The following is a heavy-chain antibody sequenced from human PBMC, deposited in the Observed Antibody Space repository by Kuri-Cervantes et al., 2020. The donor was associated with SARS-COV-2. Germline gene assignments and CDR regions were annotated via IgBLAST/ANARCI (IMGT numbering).Heavy chain of an antibody. CDR1: GYSISSGCY. V-gene: IGHV4-61*01. CDR3: ARSPNLYCGGDCYTVEYYFDY. Sequence: SETLSLTCAVSGYSISSGCYWGWIRQPPGKGLEWIGYIYYSGSTNYNPSPKSRVTISVDTSKNQFSLKLSSVTAADTAVYYCARSPNLYCGGDCYTVEYYFDYWGQGTLVTVSS. J-gene: IGHJ4*02. CDR2: IYYSGST. D-gene: IGHD2-21*02.